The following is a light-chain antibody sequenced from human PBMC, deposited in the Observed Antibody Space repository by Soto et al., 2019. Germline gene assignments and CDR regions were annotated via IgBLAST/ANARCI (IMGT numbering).Light chain of an antibody. CDR1: QSLVHSDGNTY. CDR2: TVS. Sequence: DVVMTQSPPSLPVTLGQPASISCRSSQSLVHSDGNTYLNWFQQRPGQSPRRLIYTVSNRDSGVPDRVSGSGAGTDFTLEISRVEAEDVGVYYCMQGTHQYTFGQGTNLEIK. J-gene: IGKJ2*01. CDR3: MQGTHQYT. V-gene: IGKV2-30*02.